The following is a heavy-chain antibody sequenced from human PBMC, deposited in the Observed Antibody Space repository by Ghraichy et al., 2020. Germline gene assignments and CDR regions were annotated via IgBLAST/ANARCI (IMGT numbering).Heavy chain of an antibody. Sequence: GGSLRLSCAASGFTVSSNYMSWVRQAPGKGLEWVSIIYSGGSTYHADSVKGRFSISRDNSKNTLYLQMDSLRAEDTAVYYCARPPQFGDWYFDLWGRGTLVSVSS. CDR3: ARPPQFGDWYFDL. D-gene: IGHD3-3*01. CDR1: GFTVSSNY. J-gene: IGHJ2*01. V-gene: IGHV3-66*04. CDR2: IYSGGST.